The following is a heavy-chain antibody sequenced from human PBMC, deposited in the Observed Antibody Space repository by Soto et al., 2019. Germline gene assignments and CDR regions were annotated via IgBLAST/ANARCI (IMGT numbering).Heavy chain of an antibody. V-gene: IGHV1-69*13. CDR1: GGTFSSYA. CDR2: IIPIFGTA. J-gene: IGHJ3*02. D-gene: IGHD4-17*01. Sequence: SVKVSCKAPGGTFSSYAISWVRQAPGQGREWMGGIIPIFGTANYAQKFQGRVTITADESTSTAYMELSSLRSEDTAVYYCARDKTYGDYILHAFDIWGQGTMVTGSS. CDR3: ARDKTYGDYILHAFDI.